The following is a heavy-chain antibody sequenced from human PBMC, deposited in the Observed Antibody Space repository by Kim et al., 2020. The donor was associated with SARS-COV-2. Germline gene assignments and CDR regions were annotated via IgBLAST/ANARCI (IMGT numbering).Heavy chain of an antibody. Sequence: SETLSLTCTVSGGSISSYYWNWVRQPPGKGLEWIGYIFYSGTTNYSASLKSRLTMAVDTAKNQFSLKLTYVTAADTAVYYYARGGGRWFPLNW. CDR3: ARGGGRWFPLNW. D-gene: IGHD2-15*01. CDR2: IFYSGTT. J-gene: IGHJ5*01. CDR1: GGSISSYY. V-gene: IGHV4-59*13.